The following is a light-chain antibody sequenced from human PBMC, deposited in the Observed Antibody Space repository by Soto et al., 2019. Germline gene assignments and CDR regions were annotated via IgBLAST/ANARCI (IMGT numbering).Light chain of an antibody. CDR3: QQSYSSPWT. CDR2: AAS. J-gene: IGKJ1*01. CDR1: QNIINY. Sequence: DIHMTQSPSSLSASVLDRFTITCRASQNIINYLNWYQQKPGRAPKILIYAASNLQSGVPSRFSGGGSGTDFTLTITSLQPEDFATYYCQQSYSSPWTFGQGTKVDIK. V-gene: IGKV1-39*01.